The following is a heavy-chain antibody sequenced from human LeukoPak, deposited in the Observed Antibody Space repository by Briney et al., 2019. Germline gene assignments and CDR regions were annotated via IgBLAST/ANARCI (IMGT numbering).Heavy chain of an antibody. CDR1: GASFSGYY. D-gene: IGHD6-13*01. Sequence: SETLSLTCAVYGASFSGYYWSWIRQPPGKGLEWIGEINHSGSTNYNPSLKSRVTISVDTSKNQFSLKLSSVTAADTAVYYCAGAHVTYSSSWLSYYYYYGMDVWGQGTTVTVSS. V-gene: IGHV4-34*01. CDR2: INHSGST. CDR3: AGAHVTYSSSWLSYYYYYGMDV. J-gene: IGHJ6*02.